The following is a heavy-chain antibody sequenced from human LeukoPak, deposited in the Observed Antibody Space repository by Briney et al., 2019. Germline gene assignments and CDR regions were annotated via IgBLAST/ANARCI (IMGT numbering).Heavy chain of an antibody. CDR2: IYYSGST. Sequence: SETLSLTCTVSGGSISSYYWSWIRQPPGKGLEWIGYIYYSGSTNYNPSLKSRVTISVDTSKNQFSLKLSSVTAADTAVYYCARGRRGTSLDYWGQGTLVTVSS. D-gene: IGHD1-1*01. CDR1: GGSISSYY. CDR3: ARGRRGTSLDY. J-gene: IGHJ4*02. V-gene: IGHV4-59*12.